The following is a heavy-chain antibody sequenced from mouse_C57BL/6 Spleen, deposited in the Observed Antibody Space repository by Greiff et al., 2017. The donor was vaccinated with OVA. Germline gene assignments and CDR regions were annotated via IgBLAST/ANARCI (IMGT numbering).Heavy chain of an antibody. Sequence: QVQLKQSGPGLVQPSQSLSITCTVSGFSLTSYGVHWVRQSPGKGLEWLGVIWSGGSTDYNAAFISRLSISKDNSKSQVFFKMNSLQADDTAIYYCARRFYYGYPYAMDYWGQGTSVTVSS. D-gene: IGHD2-2*01. CDR1: GFSLTSYG. V-gene: IGHV2-2*01. CDR2: IWSGGST. J-gene: IGHJ4*01. CDR3: ARRFYYGYPYAMDY.